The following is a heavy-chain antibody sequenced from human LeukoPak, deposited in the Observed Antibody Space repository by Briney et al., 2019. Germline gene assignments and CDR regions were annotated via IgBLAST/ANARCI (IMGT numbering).Heavy chain of an antibody. Sequence: GGSLRLSCVASGVTLSNYAMSWARQAPGKGLEWVSGISSSGSGGNTYYADSVKGRFTISRDSSRNTLYLQMNSLRAEDTAVYYCARGAGYNYPYYFDYWGQGTLVTVSS. D-gene: IGHD5-24*01. CDR3: ARGAGYNYPYYFDY. CDR2: ISSSGSGGNT. CDR1: GVTLSNYA. V-gene: IGHV3-23*01. J-gene: IGHJ4*02.